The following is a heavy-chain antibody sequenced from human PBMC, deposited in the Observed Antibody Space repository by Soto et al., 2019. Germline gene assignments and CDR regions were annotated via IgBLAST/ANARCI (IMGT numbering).Heavy chain of an antibody. CDR3: ARDPTYYDSSGYYYPPAFDI. V-gene: IGHV1-69*01. CDR1: GGTFSSYA. Sequence: QVQLVQSGAEVKKPGSSVKVSCKASGGTFSSYAISWVRQAPGQGLEWMGGISPIFGTANYAQKFQGRVTITADESTSTAYMELSSLRSEDTAVYYCARDPTYYDSSGYYYPPAFDIWGQGTMVTVSS. CDR2: ISPIFGTA. D-gene: IGHD3-22*01. J-gene: IGHJ3*02.